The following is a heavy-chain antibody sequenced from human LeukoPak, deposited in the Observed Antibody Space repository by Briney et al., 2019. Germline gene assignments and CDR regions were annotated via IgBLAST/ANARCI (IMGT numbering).Heavy chain of an antibody. D-gene: IGHD2-8*02. CDR3: ARSDGGNNRRFDY. CDR2: INPNSGGT. V-gene: IGHV1-2*02. Sequence: ASVKVSCKASGYTFTGYYMHWVRQAPGRGLEWMGWINPNSGGTNYAQKFQGRVTITRDTSISTAYIELSRLRFDDTAVYYCARSDGGNNRRFDYWGQGTLVTVSS. J-gene: IGHJ4*02. CDR1: GYTFTGYY.